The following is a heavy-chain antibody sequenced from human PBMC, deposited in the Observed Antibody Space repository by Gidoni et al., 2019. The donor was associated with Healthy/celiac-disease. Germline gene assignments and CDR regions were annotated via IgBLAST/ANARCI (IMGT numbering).Heavy chain of an antibody. CDR3: AKDYPNCSGGSCYSGY. D-gene: IGHD2-15*01. J-gene: IGHJ4*02. V-gene: IGHV3-23*01. CDR2: ISGSGGST. Sequence: EVQLLESGGGLVQPGGSLRLSCAASGFTFSSYAMGWVRQAPGKGLEWVSAISGSGGSTYYADSVKGRFTISRDNSKNTLYLQMNSLRAEDTAVYYCAKDYPNCSGGSCYSGYWGQGTLVTVSS. CDR1: GFTFSSYA.